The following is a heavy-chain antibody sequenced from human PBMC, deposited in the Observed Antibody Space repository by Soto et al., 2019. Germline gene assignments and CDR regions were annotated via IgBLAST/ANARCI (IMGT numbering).Heavy chain of an antibody. V-gene: IGHV4-30-2*01. CDR1: GGSIISGGYS. CDR3: ARGTAAAGGSNKGRWWFDP. Sequence: KTSETLSLTCAVSGGSIISGGYSCICIRQPPWNGLEWIGYIYHSGSTYYNPSLKSRVTISVDRSKNQFSLKLSSVTAADTAVYYCARGTAAAGGSNKGRWWFDPWGQGTLVTVSS. J-gene: IGHJ5*02. D-gene: IGHD6-13*01. CDR2: IYHSGST.